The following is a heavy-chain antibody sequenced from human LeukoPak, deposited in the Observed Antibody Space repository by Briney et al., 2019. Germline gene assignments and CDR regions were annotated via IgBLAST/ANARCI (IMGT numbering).Heavy chain of an antibody. CDR2: ISGRNYI. V-gene: IGHV3-11*06. CDR3: AEPRDIDSWAFDV. Sequence: GGSLRLSCAASGFTFSDYYMSWIRQAPGKGLEWVSYISGRNYITYADSVKGRFTISRDNSKNTLNLQMNSLRTEDTAVFYCAEPRDIDSWAFDVWGQGTMVTVSS. J-gene: IGHJ3*01. D-gene: IGHD2-15*01. CDR1: GFTFSDYY.